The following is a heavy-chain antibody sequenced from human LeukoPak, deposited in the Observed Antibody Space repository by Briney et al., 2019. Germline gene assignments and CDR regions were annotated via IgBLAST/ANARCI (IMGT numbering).Heavy chain of an antibody. CDR3: ARANYDFWSGYPKNDFDY. CDR2: IIPIFGTA. CDR1: RGSFSNYP. Sequence: ASVKVSCMACRGSFSNYPIRWVRPAPGQGLEWMGRIIPIFGTANYAQKFQGRVTITTDEPTSTAYMELSSLRSEDTAVYYCARANYDFWSGYPKNDFDYWGQGTLVTV. V-gene: IGHV1-69*05. J-gene: IGHJ4*02. D-gene: IGHD3-3*01.